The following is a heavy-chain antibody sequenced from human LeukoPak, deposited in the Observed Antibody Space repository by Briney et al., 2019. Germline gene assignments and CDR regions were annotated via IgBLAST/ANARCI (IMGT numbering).Heavy chain of an antibody. Sequence: PGGSLRLSCAASGFTFSSYAMHWVRQAPGKGLEWVTLISHDGSDKYYADSVKGRFTISRDNSKNTLYLQVNSLRAEDTAVYYCAREKYAYGSGSYYPLDYWGQGTLVNVAS. CDR2: ISHDGSDK. CDR3: AREKYAYGSGSYYPLDY. V-gene: IGHV3-30-3*01. J-gene: IGHJ4*02. D-gene: IGHD3-10*01. CDR1: GFTFSSYA.